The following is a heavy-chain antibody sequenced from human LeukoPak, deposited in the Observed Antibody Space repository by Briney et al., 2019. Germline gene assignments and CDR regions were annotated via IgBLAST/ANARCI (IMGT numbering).Heavy chain of an antibody. D-gene: IGHD2-15*01. Sequence: GESLKISCKGSGYSFSRYWIGWVRQMPGKGLEWMGTIYPGDSETRYSPSFQGQVTISADKSINSAYLQWSSLKASDTAMYCARRGSAAHYYAMDLWGQETPVTVSS. V-gene: IGHV5-51*01. J-gene: IGHJ6*02. CDR3: ARRGSAAHYYAMDL. CDR2: IYPGDSET. CDR1: GYSFSRYW.